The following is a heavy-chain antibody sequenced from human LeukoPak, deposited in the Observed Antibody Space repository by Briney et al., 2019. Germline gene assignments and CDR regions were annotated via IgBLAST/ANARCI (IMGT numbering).Heavy chain of an antibody. D-gene: IGHD3-3*01. J-gene: IGHJ5*02. Sequence: SETLSLTCTVSGGSISSGGYYWSWIRQHPGKGLEWIGYIYYSGSTYYNPSLKSRVTISVDTSKNQFSLKLSSVTAADTAVYYCARDGGTDFWSGYLSWGQGTLVTVSS. V-gene: IGHV4-31*03. CDR2: IYYSGST. CDR3: ARDGGTDFWSGYLS. CDR1: GGSISSGGYY.